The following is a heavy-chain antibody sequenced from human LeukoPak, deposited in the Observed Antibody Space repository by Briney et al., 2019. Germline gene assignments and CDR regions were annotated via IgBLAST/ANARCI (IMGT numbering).Heavy chain of an antibody. Sequence: ASVKVSCKASGYTFTSYGISWVRQAPGQGLEWMGWISAYNGNTNYAQKLQGRVTMTIDTSTSTAYMELRSLRSDDTAVYYCARDHCSGGSCPPANMDYWGQGTLVTVSS. CDR2: ISAYNGNT. CDR3: ARDHCSGGSCPPANMDY. V-gene: IGHV1-18*01. CDR1: GYTFTSYG. D-gene: IGHD2-15*01. J-gene: IGHJ4*02.